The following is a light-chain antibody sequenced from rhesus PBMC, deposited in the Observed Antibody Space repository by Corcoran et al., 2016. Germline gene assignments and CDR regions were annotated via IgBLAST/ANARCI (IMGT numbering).Light chain of an antibody. CDR2: KAS. CDR3: QDVYGPPLT. J-gene: IGKJ4*01. V-gene: IGKV1-74*01. Sequence: DIQMTQSPSSLSASVGDSVTITCRTSENVNNYLNWYHKKPGKAPKLLINKASTLQSGVPSRFSGSGAGTDYTFTISSLQTEDISTYCCQDVYGPPLTFSDEAKV. CDR1: ENVNNY.